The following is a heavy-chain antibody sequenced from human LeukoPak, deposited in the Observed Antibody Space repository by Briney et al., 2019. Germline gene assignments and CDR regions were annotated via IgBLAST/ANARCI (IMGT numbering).Heavy chain of an antibody. D-gene: IGHD3-10*01. Sequence: GGSLRLSCTASGFTFGDYAMSWVRQAPGKGLEWVGFIRSKAYGGTTEYAASVKGRFTISRDDSKSIAYLQMNSLKTEDTAVYYCTMVRGVIIWDTVYWGQGTLVTVSS. J-gene: IGHJ4*02. CDR3: TMVRGVIIWDTVY. V-gene: IGHV3-49*04. CDR1: GFTFGDYA. CDR2: IRSKAYGGTT.